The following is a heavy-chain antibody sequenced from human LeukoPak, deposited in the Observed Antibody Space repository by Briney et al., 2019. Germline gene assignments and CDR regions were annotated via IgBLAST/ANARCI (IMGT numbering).Heavy chain of an antibody. V-gene: IGHV1-69*05. Sequence: ASVKVSCKASGGTFSSYAISWVRQAPGQGLEWMGGIIPIFGTANYAQKFQGRVTITTDESTSTAYIELSSLRSEDTAVYYCAREWLVLGSDAFDIWGQGTMVTVSS. D-gene: IGHD6-19*01. J-gene: IGHJ3*02. CDR1: GGTFSSYA. CDR3: AREWLVLGSDAFDI. CDR2: IIPIFGTA.